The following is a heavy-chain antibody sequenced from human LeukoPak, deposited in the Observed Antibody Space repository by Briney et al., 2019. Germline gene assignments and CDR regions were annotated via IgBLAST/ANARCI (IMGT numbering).Heavy chain of an antibody. V-gene: IGHV3-30*03. CDR2: ISYDGSSK. J-gene: IGHJ4*02. D-gene: IGHD3-10*01. Sequence: PGGSLRLSCAASGFTVSTNYMSWVRQAPGKGLEWVAFISYDGSSKYYGDSVKGRFTISRDNSKNTLYLQMNSLRAKDTAVYYCSREMVRGVTYFDYWGQGTLATVSS. CDR1: GFTVSTNY. CDR3: SREMVRGVTYFDY.